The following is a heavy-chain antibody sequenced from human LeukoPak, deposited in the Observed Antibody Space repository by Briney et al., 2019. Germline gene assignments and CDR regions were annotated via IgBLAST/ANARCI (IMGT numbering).Heavy chain of an antibody. D-gene: IGHD2-15*01. J-gene: IGHJ6*03. CDR2: ISGSGGST. CDR1: GFTFSSYG. CDR3: AKAPSLSGGSWRDRYYYYYMDV. V-gene: IGHV3-23*01. Sequence: GGSLRLSCAASGFTFSSYGMSWVRQAPGKGLEWVSAISGSGGSTYYADSAKGRFTISRDNSKNTLYLQMNSLRAEDTAVYYCAKAPSLSGGSWRDRYYYYYMDVWGKGTTVTISS.